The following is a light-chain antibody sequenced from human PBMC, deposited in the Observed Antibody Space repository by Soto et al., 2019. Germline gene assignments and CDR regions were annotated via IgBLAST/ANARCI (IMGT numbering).Light chain of an antibody. V-gene: IGKV3-11*01. CDR2: DAS. Sequence: EIVLTQSPATLSLSPGERGTLSCRASQSVSSHLAWYQQKPGQAPRLLIYDASKRPTGIPARFSGSGSGTDFTLTISRLEPEDFAVYYCQQYDSSPKTFGQGTKVDI. J-gene: IGKJ1*01. CDR3: QQYDSSPKT. CDR1: QSVSSH.